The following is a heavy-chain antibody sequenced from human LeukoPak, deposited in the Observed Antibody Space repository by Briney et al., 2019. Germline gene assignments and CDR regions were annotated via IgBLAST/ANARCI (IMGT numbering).Heavy chain of an antibody. D-gene: IGHD6-13*01. CDR3: AKDTYSSSWFDAFDI. Sequence: GESLRLSCAASGFTFSSYAMSWVRQAPGKGLEWVSAISGSGGSTYYADSVKGRFTISRDNSKNTLYLQMNSLRAEDTAVYYCAKDTYSSSWFDAFDIWGQGTMVTVSS. CDR2: ISGSGGST. J-gene: IGHJ3*02. V-gene: IGHV3-23*01. CDR1: GFTFSSYA.